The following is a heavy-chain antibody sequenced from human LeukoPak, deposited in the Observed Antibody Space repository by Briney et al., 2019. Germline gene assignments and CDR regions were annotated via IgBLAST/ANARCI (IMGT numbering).Heavy chain of an antibody. V-gene: IGHV3-30*14. CDR2: TSSDGNIK. J-gene: IGHJ6*02. Sequence: PGGSLRLSCAASGFTFSSYAMHWVRQAPGKGLEWVAVTSSDGNIKYYADSVKGRFTISRDNSRNTLYLQMNSLRAEDTAVYYCARDYYYGMDVWGQGTTITVSS. CDR3: ARDYYYGMDV. CDR1: GFTFSSYA.